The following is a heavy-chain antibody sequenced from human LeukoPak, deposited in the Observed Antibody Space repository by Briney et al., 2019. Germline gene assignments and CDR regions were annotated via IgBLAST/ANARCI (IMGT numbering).Heavy chain of an antibody. D-gene: IGHD5-12*01. CDR2: ISAYNGNT. CDR3: ARMWLPEDAFDI. Sequence: ASVRASCKTSGYTFSSYWIQWVRQAPGQGLEWMGWISAYNGNTNYAQKLQGRVTMTTDTSTSTAYMELRSLRSDDTAVYYCARMWLPEDAFDIWDQGTMVTVSS. J-gene: IGHJ3*02. CDR1: GYTFSSYW. V-gene: IGHV1-18*04.